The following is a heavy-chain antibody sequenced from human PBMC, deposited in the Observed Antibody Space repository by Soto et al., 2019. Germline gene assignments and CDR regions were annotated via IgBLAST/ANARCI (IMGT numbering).Heavy chain of an antibody. Sequence: QVQLVQSGAEVRKPGASVKVSCKASGYTFTHFDINWVRQAPGHGLEWMGWMNPDSGKTAYAEKFRGRVTMTRNTSMSTAYMELTSLTSEDTVVFYCARAPDYGDFGRWFDPWGQGTQVIVSS. J-gene: IGHJ5*02. CDR2: MNPDSGKT. D-gene: IGHD4-17*01. CDR3: ARAPDYGDFGRWFDP. CDR1: GYTFTHFD. V-gene: IGHV1-8*01.